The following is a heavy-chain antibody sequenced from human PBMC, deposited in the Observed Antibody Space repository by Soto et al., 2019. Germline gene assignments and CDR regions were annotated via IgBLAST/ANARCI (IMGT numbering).Heavy chain of an antibody. CDR3: VKDRVESGLGEVDY. D-gene: IGHD3-16*01. V-gene: IGHV3-30*18. Sequence: QVQLVESGGGVVQPGRSLRLSCAASGITFRNHGMHWVRQAPGKGLEWVAVISYDGSRKYYIDSVKGRFTISRDNSKNTLYLQMNSLRPEDTAVYYWVKDRVESGLGEVDYWGQGTLVPVSS. J-gene: IGHJ4*02. CDR1: GITFRNHG. CDR2: ISYDGSRK.